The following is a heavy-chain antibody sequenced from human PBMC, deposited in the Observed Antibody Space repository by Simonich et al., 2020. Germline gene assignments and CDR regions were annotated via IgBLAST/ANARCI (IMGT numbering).Heavy chain of an antibody. D-gene: IGHD6-6*01. Sequence: QVQLVQSGAEVKKPWASVKVSCKASGYTFTGYYMHWVRQAPGQGLEWMGWINPNSGGTNYAQKLQGRVTMTRDTSISTAYMELSRLRSDDTAVYYCARARLYSSSHAFDIWGQGTMVTVSS. CDR3: ARARLYSSSHAFDI. J-gene: IGHJ3*02. V-gene: IGHV1-2*02. CDR2: INPNSGGT. CDR1: GYTFTGYY.